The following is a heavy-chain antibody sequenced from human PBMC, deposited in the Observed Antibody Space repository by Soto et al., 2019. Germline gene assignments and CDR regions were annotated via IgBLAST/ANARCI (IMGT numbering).Heavy chain of an antibody. CDR2: IYSGGGT. CDR3: TRGPPAAVAGAI. V-gene: IGHV3-66*01. D-gene: IGHD6-19*01. J-gene: IGHJ1*01. Sequence: EVQLVESGGGLVQPGGSLRLSCAVSGFTVSNNYMNWVRQAPGKGLEWVSLIYSGGGTHYADSVKGRFTISRDSSKNTLYLQMNSLRAEETAVYYCTRGPPAAVAGAIWGQGTLVTGSS. CDR1: GFTVSNNY.